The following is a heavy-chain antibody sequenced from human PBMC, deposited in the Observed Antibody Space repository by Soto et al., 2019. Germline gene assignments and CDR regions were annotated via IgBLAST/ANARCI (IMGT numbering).Heavy chain of an antibody. Sequence: QVQLQESGPGLVKPSETLSLTCTVSGGSISSYYWSWIRQPPGKGLEWIGYIYYSGSTNYNPAHTSRVTISVDTSKNQFPLKLSSVTAADTAVYYCERRYGSCFDYWGQGTLVTVSS. V-gene: IGHV4-59*08. D-gene: IGHD5-18*01. CDR2: IYYSGST. J-gene: IGHJ4*02. CDR3: ERRYGSCFDY. CDR1: GGSISSYY.